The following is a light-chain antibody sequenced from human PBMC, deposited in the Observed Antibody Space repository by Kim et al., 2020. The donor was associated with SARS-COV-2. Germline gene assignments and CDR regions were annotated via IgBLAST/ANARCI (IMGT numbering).Light chain of an antibody. J-gene: IGLJ3*02. V-gene: IGLV3-19*01. Sequence: SSELTQDPAVSVALGQTVRLTCQGDSLRNYYATWYQQRPGQAPVLVLYGKYNRPSGIPDRFSGSASGNIASLTITRAPAEDEADYYCNSRDSSGDHVVFG. CDR2: GKY. CDR3: NSRDSSGDHVV. CDR1: SLRNYY.